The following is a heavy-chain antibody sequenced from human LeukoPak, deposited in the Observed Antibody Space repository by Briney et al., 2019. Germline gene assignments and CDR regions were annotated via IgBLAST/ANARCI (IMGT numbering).Heavy chain of an antibody. CDR2: IRSKAYGETA. D-gene: IGHD1-1*01. Sequence: GGSLRLSCTASGFTFGDYAMSWIRQAPGKGLEWVGFIRSKAYGETADYAASVKGRFIISRDDSKAIAYLQMNSLKTEDTAVYHCTRDRGAYNLYDYWGQGTLVTVSS. CDR3: TRDRGAYNLYDY. J-gene: IGHJ4*02. CDR1: GFTFGDYA. V-gene: IGHV3-49*03.